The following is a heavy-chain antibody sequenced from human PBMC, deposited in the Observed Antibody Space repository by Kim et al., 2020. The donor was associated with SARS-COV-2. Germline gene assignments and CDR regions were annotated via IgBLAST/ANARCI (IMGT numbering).Heavy chain of an antibody. V-gene: IGHV4-39*01. D-gene: IGHD4-17*01. CDR1: GGSISSSSYY. CDR2: IYYSGST. CDR3: ARHGDYDGWFDP. J-gene: IGHJ5*02. Sequence: SETLSLTCTVSGGSISSSSYYWGWIRQPPGKGLEWIGSIYYSGSTYYNPSLKSRVTISVDTSKNQFSLKLSSLTAADTAVYYCARHGDYDGWFDPWGQGTLVTVSS.